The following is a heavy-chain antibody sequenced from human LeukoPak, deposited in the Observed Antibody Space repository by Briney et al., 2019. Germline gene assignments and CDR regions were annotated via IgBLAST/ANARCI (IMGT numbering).Heavy chain of an antibody. D-gene: IGHD1-26*01. V-gene: IGHV3-23*01. J-gene: IGHJ6*02. CDR1: GFTFSSYA. Sequence: GGSLRLSCAASGFTFSSYAMSWVRQAPGKGLEWVSAISGSGGSTYYADSVRGRFTIARDNSKNTLYLQMNSLRAEDTAVYYCAKDALPLGDHYYGMDVWGQGTTVTVSS. CDR2: ISGSGGST. CDR3: AKDALPLGDHYYGMDV.